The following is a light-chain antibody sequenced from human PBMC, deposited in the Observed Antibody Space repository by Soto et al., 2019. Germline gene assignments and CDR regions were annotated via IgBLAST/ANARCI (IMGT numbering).Light chain of an antibody. J-gene: IGKJ5*01. Sequence: EIVRTQSQGTLSFSPVAIAPLSCTATQTISRSNLAWYPHKPDQPPRLLIYGASNRVTGIPDRFSGSGSGTGFTLTISRLEPEDFAVYYCQRYGSSPPITVGQGKRLAIK. CDR2: GAS. CDR1: QTISRSN. V-gene: IGKV3-20*01. CDR3: QRYGSSPPIT.